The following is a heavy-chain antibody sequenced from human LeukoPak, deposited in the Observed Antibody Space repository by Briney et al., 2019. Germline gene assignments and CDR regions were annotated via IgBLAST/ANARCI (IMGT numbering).Heavy chain of an antibody. Sequence: GRSLRLSCAASGFKFSGYGMYWVRQAPGKGLEWVALIWYDGRKTHYGDSVKGRFTVARDNSNNTLHLQMNTLRAEDTAVYYCARGGGYYDSSGYPLLDYWGQGTLVTVSS. V-gene: IGHV3-33*01. CDR3: ARGGGYYDSSGYPLLDY. D-gene: IGHD3-22*01. CDR1: GFKFSGYG. CDR2: IWYDGRKT. J-gene: IGHJ4*02.